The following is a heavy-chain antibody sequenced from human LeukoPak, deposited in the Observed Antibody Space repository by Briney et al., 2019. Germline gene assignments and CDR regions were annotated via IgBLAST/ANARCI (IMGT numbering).Heavy chain of an antibody. V-gene: IGHV4-34*01. CDR2: INHSGST. J-gene: IGHJ3*02. CDR1: GGSFSGYY. D-gene: IGHD6-13*01. CDR3: ARFVYRSWYDRAFDI. Sequence: PSETLSLTCAVYGGSFSGYYWSWIRQPPGKGLEWIGEINHSGSTNYNPSLKSRVTISVDTSKNQFSLKLSSVTAADTAEYYCARFVYRSWYDRAFDIWGQGTMVTVSS.